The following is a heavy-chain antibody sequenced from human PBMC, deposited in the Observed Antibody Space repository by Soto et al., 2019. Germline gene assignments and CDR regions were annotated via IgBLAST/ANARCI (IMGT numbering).Heavy chain of an antibody. J-gene: IGHJ6*02. Sequence: SETLSLTCTVSGGSISSGGYYWSWIRQHPGKGLEWIGYIYYSGSTYYNPSLKSRVTISVDTSKNQFSLKLSSVTAADTAVYYCARAGSGSYQHYYYGMDVWGQGTTVTVSS. CDR2: IYYSGST. CDR3: ARAGSGSYQHYYYGMDV. D-gene: IGHD3-10*01. CDR1: GGSISSGGYY. V-gene: IGHV4-31*03.